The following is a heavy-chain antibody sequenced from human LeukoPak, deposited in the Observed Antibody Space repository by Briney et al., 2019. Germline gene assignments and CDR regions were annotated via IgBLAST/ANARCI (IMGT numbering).Heavy chain of an antibody. Sequence: GGSLRLSCAASGFTFSNYDMHWVRQAPGKGVEWVSFISYDGSNIDYADSVKGRFTISRDKSQTTCSLQMNSLGFEETAVYSCAKDRSPLLDDFYTNAWSQGTTL. CDR2: ISYDGSNI. CDR3: AKDRSPLLDDFYTNA. D-gene: IGHD1-1*01. CDR1: GFTFSNYD. J-gene: IGHJ6*03. V-gene: IGHV3-30*02.